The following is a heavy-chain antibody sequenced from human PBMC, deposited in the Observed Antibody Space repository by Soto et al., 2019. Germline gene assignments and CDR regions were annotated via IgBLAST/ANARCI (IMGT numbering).Heavy chain of an antibody. CDR2: ISAYNGNT. D-gene: IGHD2-2*01. CDR3: ARESSWVIVVVPAAILYFDY. Sequence: ASVKVSCKASGYTFTSYGISWVRQAPGQGLEWMGWISAYNGNTNYAQKLQGRVTMTTDTSTSTAYMELRSLRSDDTAVYYCARESSWVIVVVPAAILYFDYWGQGTLVTVSS. J-gene: IGHJ4*02. CDR1: GYTFTSYG. V-gene: IGHV1-18*01.